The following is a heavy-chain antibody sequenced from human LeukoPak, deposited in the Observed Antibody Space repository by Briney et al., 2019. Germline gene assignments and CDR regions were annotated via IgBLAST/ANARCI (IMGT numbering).Heavy chain of an antibody. CDR2: INAGNGNT. J-gene: IGHJ4*02. D-gene: IGHD5-12*01. Sequence: ASVKVSCKASGYTFTSYAMHWVRQAPGQRLEWMGWINAGNGNTKYSQKFQGRVTITRDTSASTAYMELSSLRSEDTAVYSCARGVATNRYYFDYWGQGTLVTVSS. CDR1: GYTFTSYA. CDR3: ARGVATNRYYFDY. V-gene: IGHV1-3*01.